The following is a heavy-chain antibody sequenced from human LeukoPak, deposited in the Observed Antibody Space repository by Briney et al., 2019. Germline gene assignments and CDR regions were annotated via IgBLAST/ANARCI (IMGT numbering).Heavy chain of an antibody. V-gene: IGHV1-46*01. CDR3: ARDQWIIAAAGSDAFDI. D-gene: IGHD6-13*01. Sequence: GASMKVSCKASGYTFTSYYMHWVRQAPGQGLEWMGIINPSGGSTSYAQKFQGRVTMTRDTSTSTVYMELSSLRSEDTAVYYCARDQWIIAAAGSDAFDIWGQGTMVTVSS. CDR1: GYTFTSYY. J-gene: IGHJ3*02. CDR2: INPSGGST.